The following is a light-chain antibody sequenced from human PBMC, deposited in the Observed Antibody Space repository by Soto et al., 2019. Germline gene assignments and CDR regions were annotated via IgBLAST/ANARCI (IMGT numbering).Light chain of an antibody. CDR3: QQYGTFSGT. CDR2: GAS. Sequence: EIVMTQSPATLSVSPGDAATFSCRASQSINAWMAWYQLKPGEAPKLLIYGASAWPSGIPARFSGSGSGTKFTLTIASLQPDDFAVYYCQQYGTFSGTFGPGTKVDIK. J-gene: IGKJ1*01. V-gene: IGKV3-15*01. CDR1: QSINAW.